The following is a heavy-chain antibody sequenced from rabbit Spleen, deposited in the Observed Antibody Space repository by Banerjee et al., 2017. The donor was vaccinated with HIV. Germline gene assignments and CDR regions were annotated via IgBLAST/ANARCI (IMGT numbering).Heavy chain of an antibody. CDR2: IGIAGGSP. Sequence: QEQLVESGGGLVQPGGSLKLSCKASGFDFGNYGVSWVRQAPGKGLEWIACIGIAGGSPGYASWAKGRFTISSHNAQNTLFLQLNSLTAADTATYFCVREVAAKFSLWGQSTLVTVS. CDR3: VREVAAKFSL. J-gene: IGHJ4*01. V-gene: IGHV1S47*01. CDR1: GFDFGNYG. D-gene: IGHD4-1*01.